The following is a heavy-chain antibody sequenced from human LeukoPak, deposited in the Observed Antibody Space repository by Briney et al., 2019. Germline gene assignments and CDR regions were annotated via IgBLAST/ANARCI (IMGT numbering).Heavy chain of an antibody. V-gene: IGHV4-34*01. D-gene: IGHD2-15*01. CDR1: GGSFSGYY. J-gene: IGHJ4*02. CDR3: ARGRIVVVVAAHFDY. Sequence: PSETLSLTCAVYGGSFSGYYWSWIRQPPGKGLEWIGEINHSGSTNYNPSLKSRATISVDTSKNQFSLKLSSVTAADTAVYYCARGRIVVVVAAHFDYWGQGTLVTVSS. CDR2: INHSGST.